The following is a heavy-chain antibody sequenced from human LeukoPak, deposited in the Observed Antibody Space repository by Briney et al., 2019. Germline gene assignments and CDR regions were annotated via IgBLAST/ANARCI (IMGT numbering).Heavy chain of an antibody. V-gene: IGHV6-1*01. CDR1: GDSVSSNSVT. J-gene: IGHJ3*02. CDR2: TYYRSKWYI. CDR3: ARSATAIGAFDI. D-gene: IGHD2-2*02. Sequence: SQTLSLTCAISGDSVSSNSVTWNWIRQSPSRGLEWLGRTYYRSKWYIDYALSVKSRITINPDTSKNQFSLQLNSVTPEDTAVYYCARSATAIGAFDIWGPGTMVTVSS.